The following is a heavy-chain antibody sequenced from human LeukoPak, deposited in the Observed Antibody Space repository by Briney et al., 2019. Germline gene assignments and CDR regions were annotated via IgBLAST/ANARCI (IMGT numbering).Heavy chain of an antibody. J-gene: IGHJ4*02. CDR3: AKDRVLGGYSSSWTLH. CDR1: GFTFSSYG. CDR2: IRYEGCNK. V-gene: IGHV3-30*02. Sequence: GGSLRLSCEASGFTFSSYGMHWVRQALGKGLVCVPFIRYEGCNKYYADSVKGLFTISRDNSKNTLYLQMNSLRAEDTAVYYCAKDRVLGGYSSSWTLHWGQGTLVTVSS. D-gene: IGHD6-13*01.